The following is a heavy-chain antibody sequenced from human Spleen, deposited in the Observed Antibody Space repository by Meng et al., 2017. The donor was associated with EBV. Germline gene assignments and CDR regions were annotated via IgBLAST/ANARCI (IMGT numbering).Heavy chain of an antibody. J-gene: IGHJ4*02. D-gene: IGHD6-19*01. Sequence: EVRLVESGGGRVKPGGSLRLTCAASGFTFSTYSMNWVRQAPGKGLEWVSSISSSSSYIYYADSVKGRFTISRDNAKNSLYLQMNSLRAEDTAVYYCATLTGYGSGVDYWGQGTLVTVSS. CDR2: ISSSSSYI. CDR3: ATLTGYGSGVDY. CDR1: GFTFSTYS. V-gene: IGHV3-21*01.